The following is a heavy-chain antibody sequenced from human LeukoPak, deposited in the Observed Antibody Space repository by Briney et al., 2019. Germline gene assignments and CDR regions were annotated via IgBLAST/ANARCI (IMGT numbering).Heavy chain of an antibody. Sequence: ASVKVSCKASGYTFTVDYMHWLRQAPGQGLEWMGRINPNNGGTNYAQNFQGRVTMTRDTSISTAYMELSSLISDDTAVYYCASQNMEWELLAFDYWGQGTLVTVSS. CDR3: ASQNMEWELLAFDY. CDR2: INPNNGGT. CDR1: GYTFTVDY. D-gene: IGHD1-26*01. J-gene: IGHJ4*02. V-gene: IGHV1-2*06.